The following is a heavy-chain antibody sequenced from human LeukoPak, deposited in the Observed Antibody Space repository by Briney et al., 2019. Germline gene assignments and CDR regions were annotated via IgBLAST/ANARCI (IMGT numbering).Heavy chain of an antibody. J-gene: IGHJ5*02. Sequence: ASVKVSCKASGYTFTKQYMHWVRQAPGQGLEWMGFINLSGGSTNYAQKFQGRVTMTRDTSTSTVYMELSSLRSEDTAVYYCAKEGYCSTTSCLYKWFDHWGQGTLVTVSS. CDR3: AKEGYCSTTSCLYKWFDH. CDR1: GYTFTKQY. CDR2: INLSGGST. V-gene: IGHV1-46*01. D-gene: IGHD2-2*01.